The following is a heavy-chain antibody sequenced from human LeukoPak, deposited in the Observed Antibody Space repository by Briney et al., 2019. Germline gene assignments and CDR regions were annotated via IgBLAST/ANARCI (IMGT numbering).Heavy chain of an antibody. J-gene: IGHJ6*03. Sequence: SCKASGGTFSSYAMSWVRQAPGKGLEWVSSISGSGGSTYYADSVKGRFTISRDNSKNTLYLQMNSLRAEDTALYYCAKVGEVGATLPYYYYYMDVWGKGTTVTVSS. CDR2: ISGSGGST. CDR1: GGTFSSYA. V-gene: IGHV3-23*01. CDR3: AKVGEVGATLPYYYYYMDV. D-gene: IGHD1-26*01.